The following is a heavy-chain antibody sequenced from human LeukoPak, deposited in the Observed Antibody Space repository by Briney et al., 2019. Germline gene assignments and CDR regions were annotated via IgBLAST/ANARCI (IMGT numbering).Heavy chain of an antibody. CDR2: ISSSSSYI. CDR1: GFTFSSYS. CDR3: ATDIVVVPAAIVKGDY. D-gene: IGHD2-2*02. J-gene: IGHJ4*02. Sequence: GGSLRLSCAASGFTFSSYSMNWVRQAPGKGLEWVSSISSSSSYIYYADSVKGRFTISRDNAKNSLYLQMNSLRAEDTAVYYCATDIVVVPAAIVKGDYWGQGTLVTVSS. V-gene: IGHV3-21*01.